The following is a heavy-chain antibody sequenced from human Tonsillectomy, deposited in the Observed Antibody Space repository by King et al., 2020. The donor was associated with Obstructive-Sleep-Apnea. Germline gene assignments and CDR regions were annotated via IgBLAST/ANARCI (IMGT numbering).Heavy chain of an antibody. J-gene: IGHJ4*02. Sequence: VQLVESGGGLVQPGGSLRLSCAASGFTFSSYGMNWVRQAPEKGLEWVSYISSSSSTIYYADSVKGRFTISRDNAKNSLYLQMNSLRAAVTAVYYCAGDXXFHGXTGPDDYWGQGTXVTVSS. V-gene: IGHV3-48*01. CDR3: AGDXXFHGXTGPDDY. CDR1: GFTFSSYG. D-gene: IGHD1-1*01. CDR2: ISSSSSTI.